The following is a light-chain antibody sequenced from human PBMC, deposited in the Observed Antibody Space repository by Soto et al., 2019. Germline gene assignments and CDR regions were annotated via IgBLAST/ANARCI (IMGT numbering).Light chain of an antibody. CDR3: QQYHNWRVT. V-gene: IGKV3-15*01. Sequence: EIVMTQSPATLSVSPGERVTFSCRASQNVYNKLAWYQHKPGQAPRLLISGASTGATGVPPRFSGSGSGKDFALTVISRQSDDIAVYYRQQYHNWRVTFGGVTKVDIK. CDR1: QNVYNK. CDR2: GAS. J-gene: IGKJ4*01.